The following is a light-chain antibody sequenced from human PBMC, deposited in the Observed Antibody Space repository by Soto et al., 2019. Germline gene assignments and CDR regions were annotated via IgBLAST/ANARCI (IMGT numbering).Light chain of an antibody. CDR1: SSDVGGYDF. Sequence: QSALTQPPSASGSPGQSVTIACTGTSSDVGGYDFVSWYQQHPDKAPKLMIYEVNKRPSGVPDRFSGSKSGNTASLTVSGLQAEDEADYYCSSYAGRNNFVVFGGGTKLTVL. CDR3: SSYAGRNNFVV. V-gene: IGLV2-8*01. J-gene: IGLJ2*01. CDR2: EVN.